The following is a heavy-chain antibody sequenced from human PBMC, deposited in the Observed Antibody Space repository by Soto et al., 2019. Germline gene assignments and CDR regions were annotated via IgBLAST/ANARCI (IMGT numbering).Heavy chain of an antibody. CDR1: GYTFTNYA. V-gene: IGHV1-18*01. Sequence: QVQLVQSGAEVKKPGASVKVSCKASGYTFTNYAISWVRQAPGQGLEWMGWISAYNDNINYAQKLQGRVTMTTDTSTTTPYIELSSLISDDTAVYYCVRLSTTGSYSLDYWGQGTLVTVSS. CDR2: ISAYNDNI. J-gene: IGHJ4*02. CDR3: VRLSTTGSYSLDY. D-gene: IGHD1-26*01.